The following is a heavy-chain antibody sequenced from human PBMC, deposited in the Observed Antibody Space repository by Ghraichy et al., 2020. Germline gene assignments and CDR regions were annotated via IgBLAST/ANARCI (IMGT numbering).Heavy chain of an antibody. CDR3: ARAQALVGDAFDI. D-gene: IGHD3-16*01. CDR2: MNPNSGNT. Sequence: KVSCKASGYTFTSYDINWVRQATGQGLEWMGWMNPNSGNTGYAQKFQGRVTMTRNTSISTAYMELSSLRSEDTAVYYCARAQALVGDAFDIWGQGTMVTVSS. V-gene: IGHV1-8*01. J-gene: IGHJ3*02. CDR1: GYTFTSYD.